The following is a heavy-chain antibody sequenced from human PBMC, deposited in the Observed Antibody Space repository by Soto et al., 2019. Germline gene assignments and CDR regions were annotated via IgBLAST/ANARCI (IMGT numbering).Heavy chain of an antibody. Sequence: VESLKISCNVSGRTLINHWIAWVRQMPWKGLEWMGIIYPGDSDARYSPSFAGQVTISVDKSITTAYLHWSSLEASDSAVYYCARQGDMAATPADAFDIWGQGTLVTVSS. D-gene: IGHD6-19*01. CDR2: IYPGDSDA. V-gene: IGHV5-51*01. CDR3: ARQGDMAATPADAFDI. J-gene: IGHJ3*02. CDR1: GRTLINHW.